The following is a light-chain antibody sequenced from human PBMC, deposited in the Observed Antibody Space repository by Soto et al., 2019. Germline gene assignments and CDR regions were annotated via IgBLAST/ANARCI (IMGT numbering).Light chain of an antibody. CDR1: SSSIGTNY. CDR2: NNN. Sequence: VLTQPPSASGSPGQRVTISCSGSSSSIGTNYVYWYQQLPGTAPKLLIYNNNQRPSGVPDRFSGSKSGTSASLAISGLQSEDEADYYCAAWDDSLNGYVFGTGTKVTVL. V-gene: IGLV1-44*01. CDR3: AAWDDSLNGYV. J-gene: IGLJ1*01.